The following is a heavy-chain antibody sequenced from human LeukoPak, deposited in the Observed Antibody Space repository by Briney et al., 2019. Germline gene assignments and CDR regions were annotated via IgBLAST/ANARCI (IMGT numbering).Heavy chain of an antibody. CDR1: GFTFSSYA. J-gene: IGHJ4*02. V-gene: IGHV3-30*04. Sequence: GGSLRLSCAASGFTFSSYAMHWVRQAPGKGLEWVAVISYDGSNKYYADSVKGRFTISRDNAKNSLYLQMNSLRAEDTAVYYCARDSANDYWGQGTLVTVSS. CDR3: ARDSANDY. CDR2: ISYDGSNK.